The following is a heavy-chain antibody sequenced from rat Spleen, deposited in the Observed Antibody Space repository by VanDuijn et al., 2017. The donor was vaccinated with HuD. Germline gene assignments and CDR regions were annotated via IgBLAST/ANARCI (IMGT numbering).Heavy chain of an antibody. Sequence: EVQLQESGPGLVKPSQSLSLTCSVTGYSITSSYRWNWIRKFPGNKLEWMGYINSAGSTNYNPSLKSRISITRDTSKNQFFLQVNSVTTEDTATYYCASGASSFDYWGQGVMVTVSS. CDR3: ASGASSFDY. V-gene: IGHV3-3*01. CDR1: GYSITSSYR. CDR2: INSAGST. J-gene: IGHJ2*01. D-gene: IGHD1-2*01.